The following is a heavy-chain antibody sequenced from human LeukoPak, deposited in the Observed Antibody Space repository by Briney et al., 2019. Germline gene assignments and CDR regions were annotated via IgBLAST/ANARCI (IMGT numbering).Heavy chain of an antibody. J-gene: IGHJ4*02. CDR2: IYDTGSN. CDR3: ARTGSGWDTAPRFDY. CDR1: VGSLSGYF. V-gene: IGHV4-4*07. D-gene: IGHD6-19*01. Sequence: SEALSLTCTVSVGSLSGYFWSWLRQPAGKGLEWIGRIYDTGSNDYNPSLKSRVTMSVDGSKNQVSLRLNSVTAADAAVYYCARTGSGWDTAPRFDYWGQGTLVTVSS.